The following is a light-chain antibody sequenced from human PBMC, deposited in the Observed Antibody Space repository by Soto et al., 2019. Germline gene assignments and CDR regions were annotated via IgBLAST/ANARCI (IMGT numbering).Light chain of an antibody. CDR3: VLYIGSGFWV. V-gene: IGLV8-61*01. CDR2: NTD. Sequence: QTVVTQEPSFSVSPGGTVTLTCGFSSGSVSPAYYPSWYQQTPGQAPRTLIYNTDTRSSGVPDRFSGSILGNKAALTITGAQADDECDYYCVLYIGSGFWVFGGGTKVTVL. J-gene: IGLJ3*02. CDR1: SGSVSPAYY.